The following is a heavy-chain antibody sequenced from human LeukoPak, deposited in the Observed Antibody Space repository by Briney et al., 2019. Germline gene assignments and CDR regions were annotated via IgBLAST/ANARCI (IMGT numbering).Heavy chain of an antibody. J-gene: IGHJ4*02. CDR2: IIDSGGST. Sequence: GGSLRLSCAASGFTFSSYAMSWIRQAPGKGLDWVSTIIDSGGSTYYADSGKGRFTISRDNSKNTLYLQMNSLRAEDTAVYYCAKGGKWDVTPFDYWGQGTLVTVSS. V-gene: IGHV3-23*01. CDR1: GFTFSSYA. CDR3: AKGGKWDVTPFDY. D-gene: IGHD1-26*01.